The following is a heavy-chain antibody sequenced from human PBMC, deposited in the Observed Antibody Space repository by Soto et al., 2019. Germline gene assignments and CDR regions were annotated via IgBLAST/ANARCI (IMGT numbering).Heavy chain of an antibody. CDR3: ARGQSDYNYLGGD. D-gene: IGHD4-4*01. CDR2: IWYDGGYK. J-gene: IGHJ4*02. Sequence: QVQLVESGGGVVQPGRSLRLSCAASGFTFSNYGMHWVRQAPGKGLEWVAVIWYDGGYKYADSVKGRFTISRDNSKNTLYLQMNRLRAEDTAVYFWARGQSDYNYLGGDWGQGSLVTVSS. V-gene: IGHV3-33*01. CDR1: GFTFSNYG.